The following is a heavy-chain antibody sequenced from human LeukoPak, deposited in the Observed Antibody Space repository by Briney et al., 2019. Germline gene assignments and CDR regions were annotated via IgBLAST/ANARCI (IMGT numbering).Heavy chain of an antibody. J-gene: IGHJ4*02. CDR2: INHSGST. CDR1: GGSFSGFY. D-gene: IGHD1-26*01. CDR3: ARAVGITTALFDY. V-gene: IGHV4-34*01. Sequence: PSETLSLTCAVYGGSFSGFYWSWIRQPPGKGLEWIGEINHSGSTNYNPSLKSRVTISVDTSKNQFSLKLSSVTAADTAVYYCARAVGITTALFDYWGQGTLVTVSS.